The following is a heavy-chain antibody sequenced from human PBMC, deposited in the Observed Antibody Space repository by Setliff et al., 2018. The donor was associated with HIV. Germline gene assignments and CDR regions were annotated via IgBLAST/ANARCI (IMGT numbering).Heavy chain of an antibody. CDR2: ISYDGSNK. CDR3: AREVAADGTYLDQ. V-gene: IGHV3-30*04. CDR1: GFPFSYSA. Sequence: SCAASGFPFSYSAMHWVRQAPGRGLGWVAGISYDGSNKYYTDSVKGRFTISRYNSKNTLYLQINSLRAEDSAVYYCAREVAADGTYLDQWGQGALVTVSS. J-gene: IGHJ4*01. D-gene: IGHD6-13*01.